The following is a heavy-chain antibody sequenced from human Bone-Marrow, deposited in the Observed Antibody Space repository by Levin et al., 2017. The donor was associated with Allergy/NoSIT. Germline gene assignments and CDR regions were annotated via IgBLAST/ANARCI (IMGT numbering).Heavy chain of an antibody. D-gene: IGHD5-12*01. Sequence: PGGSLRLSCVGSGFALSPYVVHWVRQGPGKGLEWVAFISHDGADQEYANSVKGRFTVSRENSKNTIFLQMHSLRVQDTGVYFCARVSGLSGYDLAHWGHGTHVAVSS. J-gene: IGHJ4*01. CDR1: GFALSPYV. V-gene: IGHV3-30*14. CDR2: ISHDGADQ. CDR3: ARVSGLSGYDLAH.